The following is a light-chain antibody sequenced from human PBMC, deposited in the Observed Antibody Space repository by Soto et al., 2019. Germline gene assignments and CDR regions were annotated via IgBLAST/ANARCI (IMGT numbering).Light chain of an antibody. CDR3: ATWDSSLGAGV. V-gene: IGLV1-51*01. CDR1: GSNIGKNF. Sequence: QSVLTQPPSVSAAPGQKVTISCSGSGSNIGKNFVSWYHHRPGTAPKLLIYDNDKRPSGIPDRFSGSKSGTSATLGITGLQTGDEADYYCATWDSSLGAGVFGGGTQLTVL. J-gene: IGLJ2*01. CDR2: DND.